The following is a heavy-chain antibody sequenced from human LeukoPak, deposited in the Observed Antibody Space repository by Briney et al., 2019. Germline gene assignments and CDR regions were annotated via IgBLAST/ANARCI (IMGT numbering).Heavy chain of an antibody. CDR1: GYSFTTYW. V-gene: IGHV5-51*01. Sequence: GESLKISCKGSGYSFTTYWIGWVRQMPGKGLEWMGIIYPGDSDTRYSPSFRGRVTISADKSISTAYLQWSSLRASDTAMYYCARRSPYSSGWYLEYYFDYWGQGTLVTVSS. J-gene: IGHJ4*02. CDR3: ARRSPYSSGWYLEYYFDY. D-gene: IGHD6-19*01. CDR2: IYPGDSDT.